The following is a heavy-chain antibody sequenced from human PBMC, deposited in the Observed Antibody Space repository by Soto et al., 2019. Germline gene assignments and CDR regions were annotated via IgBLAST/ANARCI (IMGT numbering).Heavy chain of an antibody. D-gene: IGHD2-21*02. V-gene: IGHV2-5*02. Sequence: SGPTMVNDTRTLRLTCPFSAFSLSTGGVGVGWIRQPPGKALEWLALIYWDDDKRYSPSLRSRLTITKDTSKNQVVLTMTNMDPVDTATYYCIQSRCGGDCLQSYASYYYYGMDVWGQGTTVTVSS. CDR3: IQSRCGGDCLQSYASYYYYGMDV. CDR2: IYWDDDK. J-gene: IGHJ6*02. CDR1: AFSLSTGGVG.